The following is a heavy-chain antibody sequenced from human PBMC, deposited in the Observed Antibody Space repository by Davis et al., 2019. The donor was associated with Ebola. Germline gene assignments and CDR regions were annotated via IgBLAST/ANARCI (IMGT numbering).Heavy chain of an antibody. D-gene: IGHD6-6*01. CDR1: GFTVSSNY. CDR2: IYSGGST. V-gene: IGHV3-53*01. J-gene: IGHJ6*02. CDR3: ARLSSIAARGV. Sequence: GESLKISCAASGFTVSSNYMSWVRQAPGKGLEWVSVIYSGGSTYYADSVKGRFTISRDNSKNTLYLQMNSLRAEDTAVYYCARLSSIAARGVWGQGTTVTVSS.